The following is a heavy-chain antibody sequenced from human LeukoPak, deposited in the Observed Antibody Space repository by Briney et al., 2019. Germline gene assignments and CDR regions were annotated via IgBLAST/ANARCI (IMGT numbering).Heavy chain of an antibody. D-gene: IGHD5-12*01. J-gene: IGHJ4*02. V-gene: IGHV3-15*01. Sequence: GGSLRLSCAASGFTFSNAWMSWVRQAPGKGLEGVGRIKSKTDGWTTDYAAPVKGRFTISRDDSKNTLYLQMNRLKTEDTAVYYCTTAWRDYFDYWGQGTLVTVSS. CDR1: GFTFSNAW. CDR2: IKSKTDGWTT. CDR3: TTAWRDYFDY.